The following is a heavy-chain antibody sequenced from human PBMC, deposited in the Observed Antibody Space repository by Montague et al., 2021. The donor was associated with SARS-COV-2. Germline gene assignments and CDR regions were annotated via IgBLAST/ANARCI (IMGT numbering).Heavy chain of an antibody. CDR1: GFYA. V-gene: IGHV3-23*01. Sequence: SLRLSCAASGFYAMSWVRQAPGKGLAWVSVISGSGGNTHYADSVKGRFTISRDNSKNTLYLQMNSLRAEDTAVYYCAKAPTMVRGVYFDYWGQGTLVTVSS. D-gene: IGHD3-10*01. J-gene: IGHJ4*02. CDR3: AKAPTMVRGVYFDY. CDR2: ISGSGGNT.